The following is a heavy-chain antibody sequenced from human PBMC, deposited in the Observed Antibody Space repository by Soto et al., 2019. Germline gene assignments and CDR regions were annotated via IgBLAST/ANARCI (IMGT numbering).Heavy chain of an antibody. V-gene: IGHV4-39*01. Sequence: QLHLQESGPGLVKPSETLSLTCTVSGDSISNTYYYWGWIRQPPGKGLEWIGSIYYSGSTYYNPSLKNRVNISVDTSKNQFSLKLNSVTAADTAVYYCARAPSGYSYGYGAFDIWGQGTMVTVSS. CDR2: IYYSGST. J-gene: IGHJ3*02. D-gene: IGHD5-18*01. CDR3: ARAPSGYSYGYGAFDI. CDR1: GDSISNTYYY.